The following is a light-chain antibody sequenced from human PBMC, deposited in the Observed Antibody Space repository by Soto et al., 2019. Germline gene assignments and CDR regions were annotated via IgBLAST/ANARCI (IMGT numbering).Light chain of an antibody. J-gene: IGKJ1*01. CDR3: QQYDDWPWT. CDR1: QSVNSN. V-gene: IGKV3-15*01. Sequence: EIVLTQSPATLSVSPGDRATLSCRASQSVNSNLAWYHLKPGQAPRLLIYGASIRAAGIPARFTGSGSGTEFTLSISGLQPEDFAVYYCQQYDDWPWTFGHGTKVDIK. CDR2: GAS.